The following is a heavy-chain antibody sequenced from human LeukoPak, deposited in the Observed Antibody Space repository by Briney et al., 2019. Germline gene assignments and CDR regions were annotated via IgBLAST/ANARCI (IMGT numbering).Heavy chain of an antibody. J-gene: IGHJ4*02. D-gene: IGHD3-10*01. Sequence: GGSLRLSCAASGFTFSSYWMSWVRQAPGKGLEWVANIKQDGSEKYYVDSVKGRFTISRDNAKNSLYLQMNSLRAEDTAVYYCAREIMVRGVITAAPTDYWGQGTLVTVSS. CDR1: GFTFSSYW. CDR3: AREIMVRGVITAAPTDY. V-gene: IGHV3-7*01. CDR2: IKQDGSEK.